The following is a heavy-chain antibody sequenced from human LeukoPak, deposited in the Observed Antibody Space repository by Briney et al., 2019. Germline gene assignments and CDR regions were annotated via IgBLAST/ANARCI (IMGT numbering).Heavy chain of an antibody. D-gene: IGHD3-16*01. V-gene: IGHV4-59*01. CDR2: IYCSGST. Sequence: SETLSLTCTVSGGPISSYYWSWIRQPPGKGLEWIGYIYCSGSTNYNPSLKSRVTISVDTSKNQFSLKLSSVTAADTAVYYCARSSLGEGENYWGQGTLVTVSS. J-gene: IGHJ4*02. CDR3: ARSSLGEGENY. CDR1: GGPISSYY.